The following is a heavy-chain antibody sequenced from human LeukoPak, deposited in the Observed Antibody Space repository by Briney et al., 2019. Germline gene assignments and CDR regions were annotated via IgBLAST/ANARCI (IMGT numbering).Heavy chain of an antibody. J-gene: IGHJ3*02. CDR1: GFTFSAYA. Sequence: GGSLRLSCSASGFTFSAYAMNWVRQAPGKGLEWVAVVSYDGSNKYYTDSVKGRFTISRDNSNDTLHLQMNGLRLEDTAVYYCARARVGHSSGWFDAFDIWGQGTMVTVSS. CDR3: ARARVGHSSGWFDAFDI. CDR2: VSYDGSNK. D-gene: IGHD6-19*01. V-gene: IGHV3-30*10.